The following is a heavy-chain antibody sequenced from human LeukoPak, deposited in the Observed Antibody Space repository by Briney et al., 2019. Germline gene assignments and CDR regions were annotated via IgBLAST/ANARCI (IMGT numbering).Heavy chain of an antibody. CDR3: ARDADPPSYSGSNWFDP. CDR2: ISSSSSYI. D-gene: IGHD1-26*01. CDR1: GFTFSSYS. J-gene: IGHJ5*02. V-gene: IGHV3-21*01. Sequence: GGSLRLSCAASGFTFSSYSMNWVRQAPGKGLEWVSSISSSSSYIYYADSVKGRFTISRDNAKNSLCLQMNSLRAEDTAVYYCARDADPPSYSGSNWFDPWGQGTLVTVSS.